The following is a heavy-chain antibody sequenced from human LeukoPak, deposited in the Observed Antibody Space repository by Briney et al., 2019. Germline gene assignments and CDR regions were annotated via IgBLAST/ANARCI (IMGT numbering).Heavy chain of an antibody. J-gene: IGHJ4*02. CDR2: ISWNSGSI. V-gene: IGHV3-9*01. D-gene: IGHD5-18*01. Sequence: PGGSLRLSCAASGFTFDDYAMHWVRQAPGKGLEWVSGISWNSGSIGYADSVKGRFTISRDNAKNSLYLQMNSLRAEGTALYYCAKGTKSGYSYGCYDYWGQGTLVTVSS. CDR3: AKGTKSGYSYGCYDY. CDR1: GFTFDDYA.